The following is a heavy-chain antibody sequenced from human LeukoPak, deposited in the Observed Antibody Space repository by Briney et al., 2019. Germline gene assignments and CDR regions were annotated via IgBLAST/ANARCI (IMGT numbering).Heavy chain of an antibody. CDR1: GGSISSYY. CDR3: ARRGADDYGDYGSDY. CDR2: IFYRGST. Sequence: PSETLSLTCTVSGGSISSYYWSWIRQPPGKGLEWIGYIFYRGSTNYNPSLKSRVTISIDTSKNQFSLKLSSVTAADTAVYYCARRGADDYGDYGSDYRGQGTLVTVSS. V-gene: IGHV4-59*08. J-gene: IGHJ4*02. D-gene: IGHD4-17*01.